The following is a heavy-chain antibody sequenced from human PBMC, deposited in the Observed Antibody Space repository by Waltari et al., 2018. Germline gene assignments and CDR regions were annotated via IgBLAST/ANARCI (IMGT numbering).Heavy chain of an antibody. CDR3: ARDRRRFLEWLSDDAFDI. CDR1: GYTFTGYY. J-gene: IGHJ3*02. CDR2: INPNSGGT. D-gene: IGHD3-3*01. Sequence: QVQLVQSGAEVKKPGASVKVSCKASGYTFTGYYMHWVRQAPGQGLEWMGWINPNSGGTNYAKKFQGRVTMTRDTSISTAYMELSRLRSDDTAVYYCARDRRRFLEWLSDDAFDIWGQGTMVTVSS. V-gene: IGHV1-2*02.